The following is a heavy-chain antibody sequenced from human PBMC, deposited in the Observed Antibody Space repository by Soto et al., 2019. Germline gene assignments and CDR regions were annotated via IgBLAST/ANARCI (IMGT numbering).Heavy chain of an antibody. V-gene: IGHV3-74*01. J-gene: IGHJ6*03. CDR1: GFTFSSYW. Sequence: GESLKISCAASGFTFSSYWMHWVRQAPGKGLVWVSRINSDGSSTSYADSVKGRFTISRDNAKNTLYLQMNSLRAEDTAVYYCARGYYGSGSYYYYYMDVWGKGTTVTVSS. CDR3: ARGYYGSGSYYYYYMDV. CDR2: INSDGSST. D-gene: IGHD3-10*01.